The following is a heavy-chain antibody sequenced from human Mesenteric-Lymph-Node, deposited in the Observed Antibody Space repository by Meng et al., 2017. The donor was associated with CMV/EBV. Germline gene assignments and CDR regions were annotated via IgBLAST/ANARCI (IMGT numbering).Heavy chain of an antibody. CDR2: ISSSGSTI. CDR1: GFTFSDYY. J-gene: IGHJ4*02. V-gene: IGHV3-11*01. Sequence: GESLKISCAASGFTFSDYYMSWIRQAPGKGLEWVSYISSSGSTIYYADSVKGRFTISRDNAKNSLYLQMNSLRVEDTAIYYCAKREASTVFGVAFDYWGQGTLVTVSS. D-gene: IGHD3-3*01. CDR3: AKREASTVFGVAFDY.